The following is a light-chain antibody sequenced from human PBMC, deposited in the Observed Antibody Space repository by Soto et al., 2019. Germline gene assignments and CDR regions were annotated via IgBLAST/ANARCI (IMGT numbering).Light chain of an antibody. CDR1: SEHSSYT. V-gene: IGLV4-69*01. J-gene: IGLJ2*01. CDR3: QTWGNGIRV. Sequence: QSVLTQSPSASASLGASVKLTCTLSSEHSSYTIAWHQQQPEKGPRYLMKVYSDGSHMQGDGIPDRFSGSSSGAERYLTISSVQSEDEADYYCQTWGNGIRVFGGGTQLTVL. CDR2: VYSDGSH.